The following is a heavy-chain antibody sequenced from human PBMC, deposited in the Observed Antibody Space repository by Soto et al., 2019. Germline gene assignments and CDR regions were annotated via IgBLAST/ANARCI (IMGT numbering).Heavy chain of an antibody. Sequence: EVQLVESGGGLVQPGGSLRLSCAASGFTFSSYSMNWVRQAPGKGLEWVSYISSSSSTIYYADSVKGRFTISRDNAKNSLYLQMNSLRDEDTAVYYCAREPGSGSYHHPLWYFDYWGQGTLVTVSS. V-gene: IGHV3-48*02. CDR3: AREPGSGSYHHPLWYFDY. D-gene: IGHD3-10*01. J-gene: IGHJ4*02. CDR2: ISSSSSTI. CDR1: GFTFSSYS.